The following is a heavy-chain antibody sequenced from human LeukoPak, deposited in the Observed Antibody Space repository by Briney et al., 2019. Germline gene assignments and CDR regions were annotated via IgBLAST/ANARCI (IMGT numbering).Heavy chain of an antibody. CDR2: ISGSGGST. CDR3: AKSIGGVVVVAADY. J-gene: IGHJ4*02. D-gene: IGHD2-15*01. V-gene: IGHV3-23*01. CDR1: GFTFSTYA. Sequence: GGSLRLSCAASGFTFSTYAMTWVRQAPGKGLEWVSVISGSGGSTYYADSVKGRFTLSRDNSKNTIYLQMNSLRAEDTAVYYCAKSIGGVVVVAADYWGQGTLVTVSS.